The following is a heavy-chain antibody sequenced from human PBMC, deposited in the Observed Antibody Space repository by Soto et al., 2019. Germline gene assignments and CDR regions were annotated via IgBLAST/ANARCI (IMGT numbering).Heavy chain of an antibody. Sequence: ASVKVSCKASGGTFSSYAISWVRQAPGQGLEWMGGIIPIFGTANYAQKFQGRVTITADESTSTAYMELSSLRSEDTAVYYCASSGIQLWLHIDYWGQGTLVTVSS. D-gene: IGHD5-18*01. J-gene: IGHJ4*02. CDR1: GGTFSSYA. V-gene: IGHV1-69*13. CDR2: IIPIFGTA. CDR3: ASSGIQLWLHIDY.